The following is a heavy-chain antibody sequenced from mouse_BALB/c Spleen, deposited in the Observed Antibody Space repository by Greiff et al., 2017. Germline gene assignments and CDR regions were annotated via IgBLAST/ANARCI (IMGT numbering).Heavy chain of an antibody. CDR1: GFNIKDTY. Sequence: EVKLVESGAELVKPGASVKLSCTASGFNIKDTYMHWVKQRPEQGLEWIGRIDPANGNTKYDPKFQGKATITADTSSNTAYLQLSSLTSEDTAVYYCARGIPYYGPFDYWGQGTTLTVSS. V-gene: IGHV14-3*02. D-gene: IGHD1-1*01. CDR2: IDPANGNT. J-gene: IGHJ2*01. CDR3: ARGIPYYGPFDY.